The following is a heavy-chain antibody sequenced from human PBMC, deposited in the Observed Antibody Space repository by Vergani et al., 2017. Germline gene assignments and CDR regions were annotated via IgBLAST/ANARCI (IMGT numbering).Heavy chain of an antibody. CDR3: ATTGSSGWYYFDY. Sequence: QVQLQQWGAGLLKPSETLSLTCAVYGGSFSGYYWSWIRQPPGKGLEWIGEINHSGSTNYNPSLKSRVTISVDTSKNQFSLKLSSVTAADTAVYYCATTGSSGWYYFDYWGQGTLVTVSS. D-gene: IGHD6-19*01. CDR2: INHSGST. V-gene: IGHV4-34*01. J-gene: IGHJ4*02. CDR1: GGSFSGYY.